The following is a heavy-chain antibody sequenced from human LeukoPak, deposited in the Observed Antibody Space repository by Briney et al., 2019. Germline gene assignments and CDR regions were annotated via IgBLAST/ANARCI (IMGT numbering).Heavy chain of an antibody. CDR3: ARGDKRITIFGVVTLFDP. D-gene: IGHD3-3*01. V-gene: IGHV1-8*01. Sequence: ASVKVSCKAPGYTFTSYDINWVRQATGQGLEWMGWMNPNSGNTGYAQKFQGRVTMTRNTSISTAYMELSSLRSEDTAVYYCARGDKRITIFGVVTLFDPWGQGTLVTVSS. J-gene: IGHJ5*02. CDR1: GYTFTSYD. CDR2: MNPNSGNT.